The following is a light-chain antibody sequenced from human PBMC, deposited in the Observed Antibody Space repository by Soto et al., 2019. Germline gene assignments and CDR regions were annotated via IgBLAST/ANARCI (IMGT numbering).Light chain of an antibody. Sequence: QSVLTQPASVSDSPGQSITISCIGTSSDIGGFIHVSWHQQHPGKAPKLIIYDVNNRPAGVSNRFSGSKTGNTASLIISGLQAEDEADYYCSSFTSSSSYVFGSGTKLTVL. V-gene: IGLV2-14*01. J-gene: IGLJ1*01. CDR3: SSFTSSSSYV. CDR1: SSDIGGFIH. CDR2: DVN.